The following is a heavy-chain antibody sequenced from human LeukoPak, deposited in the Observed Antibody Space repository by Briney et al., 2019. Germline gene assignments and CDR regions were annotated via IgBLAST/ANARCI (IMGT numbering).Heavy chain of an antibody. V-gene: IGHV4-34*01. Sequence: SETLSLTCAVYGGSFSGYYWSWIRQPPGKGLGWMGEINHSGSTNYNPSLKSRVTISVDTSKNQFSLKLSSVTAADMAVYYCARGPYYYGSGSYGRQNWFDPWGQGTLVTVSS. CDR2: INHSGST. CDR1: GGSFSGYY. D-gene: IGHD3-10*01. CDR3: ARGPYYYGSGSYGRQNWFDP. J-gene: IGHJ5*02.